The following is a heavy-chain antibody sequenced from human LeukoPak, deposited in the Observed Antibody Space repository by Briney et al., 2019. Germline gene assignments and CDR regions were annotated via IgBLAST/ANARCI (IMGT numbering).Heavy chain of an antibody. CDR3: ARDDYPYYYDTSGYHDY. D-gene: IGHD3-22*01. Sequence: GGSLRLSCAASGFTFSSYWMSWVRQAPGKGLEWLANIKQDGSEKYYVDSVKGRFTISRDNAKNSLYLQMNSLRAEDTAVYYCARDDYPYYYDTSGYHDYWGQGTLVTVSS. CDR2: IKQDGSEK. V-gene: IGHV3-7*01. J-gene: IGHJ4*02. CDR1: GFTFSSYW.